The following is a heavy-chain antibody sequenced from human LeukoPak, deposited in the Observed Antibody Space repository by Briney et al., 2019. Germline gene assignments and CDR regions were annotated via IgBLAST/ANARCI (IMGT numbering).Heavy chain of an antibody. J-gene: IGHJ6*02. V-gene: IGHV3-30*02. CDR1: GFTFSSYG. Sequence: GGSLRLSCAASGFTFSSYGMHWVRQAPGKGLEWVAFIRYDGSNKYYADSVKGRFTISRDNAKNTLYLQMNSLRAEDTAVYYCARHACSSTSCYAYYYYYYGMDVWGQGTTVTVSS. D-gene: IGHD2-2*01. CDR2: IRYDGSNK. CDR3: ARHACSSTSCYAYYYYYYGMDV.